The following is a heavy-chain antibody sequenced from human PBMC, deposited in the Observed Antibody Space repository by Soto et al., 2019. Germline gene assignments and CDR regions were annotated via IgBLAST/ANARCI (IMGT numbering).Heavy chain of an antibody. J-gene: IGHJ3*01. V-gene: IGHV3-48*01. CDR3: WSGEVCTNGVCYKAG. CDR1: GFTFSSYS. D-gene: IGHD2-8*01. CDR2: ISSSSSTI. Sequence: EVQLVESGGGLVRPGGSLRLSCAASGFTFSSYSMNWVRQAPGKGLEWVSSISSSSSTIYYADSVKGRFTISRDNAKNSLYVQKNSLRAKDRAVYYCWSGEVCTNGVCYKAGWGKGTMVTVSS.